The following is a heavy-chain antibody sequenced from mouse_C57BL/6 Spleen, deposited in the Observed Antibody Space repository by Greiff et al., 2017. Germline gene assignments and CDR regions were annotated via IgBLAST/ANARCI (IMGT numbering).Heavy chain of an antibody. J-gene: IGHJ2*01. CDR3: AREWDYSGRDY. CDR1: GYTFTSYW. CDR2: IDPSDSET. Sequence: QVQLQQPGAELVRPGSSVKLSCKASGYTFTSYWMHWVKQRPIQGLEWIGNIDPSDSETHYNQKFKDKATLTGDKSSSTAYMQLSSLTSEDSAVYYCAREWDYSGRDYWGQGTTLTVSS. D-gene: IGHD2-12*01. V-gene: IGHV1-52*01.